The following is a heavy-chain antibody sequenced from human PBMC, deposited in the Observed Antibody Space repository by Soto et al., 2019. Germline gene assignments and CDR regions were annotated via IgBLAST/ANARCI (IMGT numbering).Heavy chain of an antibody. CDR3: ARGVSKKFGITQMRSYDSSGYVAPGRSYAIDI. Sequence: SVKVSCKASGGTFSSYAISWVRQAPGQGLEWMGGIIPIFGTANYAQKFQGRVTITADKSTSTAYMELSSLRSEDTAAYYCARGVSKKFGITQMRSYDSSGYVAPGRSYAIDIWRQGTMVTVSS. V-gene: IGHV1-69*06. CDR1: GGTFSSYA. CDR2: IIPIFGTA. J-gene: IGHJ3*02. D-gene: IGHD3-22*01.